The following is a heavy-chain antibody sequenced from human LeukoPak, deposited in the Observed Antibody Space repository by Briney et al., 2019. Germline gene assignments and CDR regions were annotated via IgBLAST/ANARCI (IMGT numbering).Heavy chain of an antibody. CDR2: INPKSGGT. V-gene: IGHV1-2*04. Sequence: GASVTVSCKASGYTFTGYYMHWVRQAPGQGLEWMGWINPKSGGTIYAQKFQGWVTMTRDTSINTAYMEMNRLRSDDTAVYYCARGGDVVVVAGMRFNWFDPWGQGTLVTVSS. CDR3: ARGGDVVVVAGMRFNWFDP. J-gene: IGHJ5*02. CDR1: GYTFTGYY. D-gene: IGHD2-15*01.